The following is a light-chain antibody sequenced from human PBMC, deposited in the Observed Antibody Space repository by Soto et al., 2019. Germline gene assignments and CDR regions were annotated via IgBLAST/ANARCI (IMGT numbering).Light chain of an antibody. CDR3: MQGTHWPFT. CDR1: QSLLYSDGNTY. Sequence: DVVMTQSPLSLPVTLGQPASISCRSSQSLLYSDGNTYLYWFQQRPGQFPRRLIYKVSKRNSGAPDRVIDIGSCSDFTLKISREEAEDVGIYYCMQGTHWPFTFGPGTKVEIK. V-gene: IGKV2-30*01. CDR2: KVS. J-gene: IGKJ3*01.